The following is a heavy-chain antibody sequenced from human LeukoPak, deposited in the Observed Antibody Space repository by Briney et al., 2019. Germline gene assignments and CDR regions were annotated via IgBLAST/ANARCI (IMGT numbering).Heavy chain of an antibody. CDR2: ISYDGSNK. CDR3: ESGTGDYGAGSPIVAFDY. V-gene: IGHV3-30*04. Sequence: PGRSLRLSCAVSGFTFSSYDMHWVRQAPGKGLEWVAVISYDGSNKYYADSVKRRFTISRDNSKNTLYLQMISLRAEDTAVYACESGTGDYGAGSPIVAFDYWGQGTLVTVSS. CDR1: GFTFSSYD. D-gene: IGHD3-10*01. J-gene: IGHJ4*02.